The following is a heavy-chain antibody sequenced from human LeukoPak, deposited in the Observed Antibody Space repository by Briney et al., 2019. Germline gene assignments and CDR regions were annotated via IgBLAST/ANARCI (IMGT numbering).Heavy chain of an antibody. CDR1: EYSISNGYY. Sequence: KPSETLSLTCSVSEYSISNGYYWGWIRQPPGKGLEWIGYIYYSGSTNYNPSLKSRVTISVDTSKNQFSLRLSSVTAADTAVYYCARVTGYVMEDYFDYWGQGTLVTVSS. J-gene: IGHJ4*02. V-gene: IGHV4-59*01. CDR3: ARVTGYVMEDYFDY. CDR2: IYYSGST. D-gene: IGHD6-13*01.